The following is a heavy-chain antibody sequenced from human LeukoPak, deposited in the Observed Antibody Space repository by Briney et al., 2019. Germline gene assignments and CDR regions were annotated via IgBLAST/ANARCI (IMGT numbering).Heavy chain of an antibody. CDR2: ISSSSSYI. Sequence: GGSLRLSCAASGFTFSSYSMNWVRQAPGKGLEWVSSISSSSSYIYYADSVKGRFTISRDNAKNSLYLQMNSLRAEETAVYSGARDRREYFGGVDYWGKGTLVTVSS. J-gene: IGHJ4*02. V-gene: IGHV3-21*01. D-gene: IGHD3-16*01. CDR3: ARDRREYFGGVDY. CDR1: GFTFSSYS.